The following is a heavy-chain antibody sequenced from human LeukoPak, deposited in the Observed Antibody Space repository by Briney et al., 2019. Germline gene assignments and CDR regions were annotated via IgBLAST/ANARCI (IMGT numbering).Heavy chain of an antibody. CDR3: ARGSITMVRGVPRWAFDI. Sequence: PSETLSLTCTVSGGSISSYYWGWIRQPPRKGLEWIGSIYYSGSTYYNPSLKSRVTISVDTSKNQFSLKLSSVTAADTAVYYCARGSITMVRGVPRWAFDIWGQGTMVTVSS. CDR2: IYYSGST. D-gene: IGHD3-10*01. J-gene: IGHJ3*02. CDR1: GGSISSYY. V-gene: IGHV4-39*07.